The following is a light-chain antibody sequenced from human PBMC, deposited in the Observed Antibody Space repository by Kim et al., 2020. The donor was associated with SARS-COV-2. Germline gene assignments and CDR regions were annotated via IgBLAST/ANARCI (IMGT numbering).Light chain of an antibody. CDR2: EAS. Sequence: SASVGDSVTITCRASQNINSGLAWYQQRPGKAPRLLIYEASSLESGVPSRFSGSGSGTEFTLTINSLQPDDFATYYCQQYDGLSTFGQGTKVDIK. V-gene: IGKV1-5*03. CDR1: QNINSG. J-gene: IGKJ1*01. CDR3: QQYDGLST.